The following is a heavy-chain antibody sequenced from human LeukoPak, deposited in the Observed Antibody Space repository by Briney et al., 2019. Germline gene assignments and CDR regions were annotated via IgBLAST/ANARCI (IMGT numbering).Heavy chain of an antibody. V-gene: IGHV4-59*08. D-gene: IGHD6-13*01. CDR2: IYYSGST. J-gene: IGHJ4*02. Sequence: SETLSLTCTVSGGSISGYYWNWVRQPPGKGLEWLGYIYYSGSTKYNPSLKSRVTISVKTSKNQFSLKLSSVTAADTAVYYCARRGYASSWSFDYWGQGTLVTVSS. CDR3: ARRGYASSWSFDY. CDR1: GGSISGYY.